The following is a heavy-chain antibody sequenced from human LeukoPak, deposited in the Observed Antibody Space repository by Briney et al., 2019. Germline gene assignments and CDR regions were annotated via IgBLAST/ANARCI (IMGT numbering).Heavy chain of an antibody. CDR2: IYTSGST. CDR3: ARGITIFGVVTNWFDP. D-gene: IGHD3-3*01. Sequence: SETLSLTCTVSGGSISSSSYYWGWIRQPPGKGLEWIGYIYTSGSTNYNPSLKSRVTISVDTSKNQFSLKLSSVTAADTAVYYCARGITIFGVVTNWFDPWGQGTLVTVSS. CDR1: GGSISSSSYY. J-gene: IGHJ5*02. V-gene: IGHV4-61*05.